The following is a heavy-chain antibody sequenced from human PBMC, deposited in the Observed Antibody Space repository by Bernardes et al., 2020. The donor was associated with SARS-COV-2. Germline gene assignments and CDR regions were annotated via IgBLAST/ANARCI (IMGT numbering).Heavy chain of an antibody. Sequence: ASVKVSCKTSGYTFTAYVIIWVRQPPGQGLESMGWISAYNGYTNYAQKFQSRVTMTTDTSTSTAYMELSSLRSDDTCVYYCARGLISDCSGGSCYPDYGDYFDSWGQRTLLTVSS. J-gene: IGHJ4*02. V-gene: IGHV1-18*01. CDR1: GYTFTAYV. CDR3: ARGLISDCSGGSCYPDYGDYFDS. D-gene: IGHD2-15*01. CDR2: ISAYNGYT.